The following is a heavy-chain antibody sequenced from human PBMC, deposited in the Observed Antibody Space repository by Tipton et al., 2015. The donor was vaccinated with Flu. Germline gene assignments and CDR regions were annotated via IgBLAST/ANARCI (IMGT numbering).Heavy chain of an antibody. D-gene: IGHD3-10*01. V-gene: IGHV3-7*01. Sequence: SLRLSCAASGFTFSSYWMSWVRQAPGKGLEWVANIKQDGSEKYYVDSVKGRFTISRDNAKNSLYLQMNSLRAEDTAVYYCARDSPLFLWFGEEDYWGQGTLLTVSS. CDR1: GFTFSSYW. CDR3: ARDSPLFLWFGEEDY. CDR2: IKQDGSEK. J-gene: IGHJ4*02.